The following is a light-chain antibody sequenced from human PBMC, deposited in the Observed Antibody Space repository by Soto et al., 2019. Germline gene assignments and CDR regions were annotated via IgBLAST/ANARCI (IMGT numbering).Light chain of an antibody. CDR2: GTT. Sequence: QAVVTQEPSLTVSPGGTVTLTCASSTGAVTSDYFPSWFQQKPGQAPTTLIFGTTHKHSWTPARFSGSLLGGKAALTLSDVQPEDEAEFYCLLFFDGVGIFGGGTQLTVL. V-gene: IGLV7-43*01. CDR1: TGAVTSDYF. J-gene: IGLJ2*01. CDR3: LLFFDGVGI.